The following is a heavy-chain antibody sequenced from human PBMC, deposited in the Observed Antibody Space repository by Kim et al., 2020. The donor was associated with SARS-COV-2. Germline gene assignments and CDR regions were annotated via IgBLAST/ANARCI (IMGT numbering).Heavy chain of an antibody. CDR1: GFSFSSYN. Sequence: GGSLRLSCAASGFSFSSYNMNWFRQAPGKGLEWVSSISSSSSYVYYADSLKGRFTISRDNAQHALYLQMDSLRAEDTAVYYCARRIGAAAATVGYFDLWGRGSLVTVSS. V-gene: IGHV3-21*01. CDR2: ISSSSSYV. J-gene: IGHJ2*01. D-gene: IGHD6-25*01. CDR3: ARRIGAAAATVGYFDL.